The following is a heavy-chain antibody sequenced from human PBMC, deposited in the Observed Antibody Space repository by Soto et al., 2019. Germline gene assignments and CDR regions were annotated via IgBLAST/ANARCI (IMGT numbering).Heavy chain of an antibody. CDR3: ATAYSSSGYYYYGMDV. Sequence: PGESLKISCKGSGYSFTSYWIGWVRQMPGKGLEWMGIIYPGDSDTRYSPSFQGQVTISADKSISTAYLQWSSLKASDTAMYYCATAYSSSGYYYYGMDVWGQGTTVTVSS. D-gene: IGHD6-6*01. J-gene: IGHJ6*02. V-gene: IGHV5-51*01. CDR2: IYPGDSDT. CDR1: GYSFTSYW.